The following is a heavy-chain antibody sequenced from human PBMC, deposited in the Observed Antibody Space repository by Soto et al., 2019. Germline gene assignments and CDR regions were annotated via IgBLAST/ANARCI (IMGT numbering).Heavy chain of an antibody. CDR1: GGSISSGGYY. Sequence: QVQLQESGPGLVKPSQTLSLTCTVSGGSISSGGYYWSWTRQHPGKGLEWLGFIYYSGSTYYNPALKSRVTLPVDPSKNQCSLKLSSVTAANPAVYYCAREPLTWVQGTLVTVAS. CDR3: AREPLT. CDR2: IYYSGST. J-gene: IGHJ4*02. V-gene: IGHV4-31*03.